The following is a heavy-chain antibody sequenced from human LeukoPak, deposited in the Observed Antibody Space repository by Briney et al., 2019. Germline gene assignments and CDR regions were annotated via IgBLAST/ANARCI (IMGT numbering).Heavy chain of an antibody. V-gene: IGHV4-4*07. CDR2: MYTSGST. CDR3: ARLKVADSESFDL. Sequence: SETLSLTCTVSGGSISDYSWSWIRQPAGKGLEWIGRMYTSGSTNYNPSLKSRVTISVDTSKNQFSLKLASATAADTAIYYCARLKVADSESFDLWGHGTLVTVSS. CDR1: GGSISDYS. J-gene: IGHJ3*01.